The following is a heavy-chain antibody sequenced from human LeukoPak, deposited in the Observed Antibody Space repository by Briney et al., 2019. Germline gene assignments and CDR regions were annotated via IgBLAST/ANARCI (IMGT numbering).Heavy chain of an antibody. J-gene: IGHJ6*03. CDR3: ARHISGYYNYYYYYYMDV. Sequence: SETLSLTCGVSGYSISSGYYWGGIRQPPGKGLEWIGSIYHSGSTYYNPSLKSRVTISVDTSKNQFSLKLSSVTAADTAVYYCARHISGYYNYYYYYYMDVWGKGTTVTVSS. D-gene: IGHD3-22*01. CDR2: IYHSGST. V-gene: IGHV4-38-2*01. CDR1: GYSISSGYY.